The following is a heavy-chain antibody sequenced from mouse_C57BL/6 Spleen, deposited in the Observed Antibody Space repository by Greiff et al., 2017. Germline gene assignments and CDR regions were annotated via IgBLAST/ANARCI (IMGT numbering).Heavy chain of an antibody. D-gene: IGHD1-1*01. J-gene: IGHJ1*03. V-gene: IGHV1-18*01. CDR1: GYTFTDYN. CDR3: ARPFYYYGSSPYWYFDV. Sequence: EVQLQQSGPELVKPGASVKIPCKASGYTFTDYNMDWVKQSHGKSLEWIGDINPNNGGTIYNQKFKGKATLTVDKSSSTAYMELRSLTSEDTAVYYCARPFYYYGSSPYWYFDVWGTGTTVTVSS. CDR2: INPNNGGT.